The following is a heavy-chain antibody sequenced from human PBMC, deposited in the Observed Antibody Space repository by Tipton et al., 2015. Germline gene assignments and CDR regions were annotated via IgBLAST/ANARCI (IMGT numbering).Heavy chain of an antibody. CDR2: IYYTGST. Sequence: GLVKPSETLSLLCSVSGGSVTSGSYYWTWIRQPPGKGLEWIGWIYYTGSTDYHPSLKSRVTISLDTSENKFSLKLTSVTAADTAVYYCARSPLHGDYAQVFDYWGRGSLVTVSS. J-gene: IGHJ4*02. CDR3: ARSPLHGDYAQVFDY. V-gene: IGHV4-61*01. CDR1: GGSVTSGSYY. D-gene: IGHD4-17*01.